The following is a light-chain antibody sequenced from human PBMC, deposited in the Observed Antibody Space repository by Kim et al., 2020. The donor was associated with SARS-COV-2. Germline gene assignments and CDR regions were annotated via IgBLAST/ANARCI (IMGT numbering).Light chain of an antibody. Sequence: VLTQPPSASGTPGQRVTISCSGSSSNIESNTASWYQQLPGSAPKLLIYSNDQRPSGVPGRFSGSRSGTSASLAIRGLQSEDEADYYCAAWDDRMNGWVFGGGTQLTVL. CDR3: AAWDDRMNGWV. V-gene: IGLV1-44*01. CDR1: SSNIESNT. CDR2: SND. J-gene: IGLJ3*02.